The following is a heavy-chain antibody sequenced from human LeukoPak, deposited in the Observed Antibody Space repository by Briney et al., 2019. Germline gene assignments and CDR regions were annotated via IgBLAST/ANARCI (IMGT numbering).Heavy chain of an antibody. CDR2: IWYDGSNK. CDR3: ARARTYYYDSSGYSFDY. J-gene: IGHJ4*02. V-gene: IGHV3-33*01. D-gene: IGHD3-22*01. CDR1: GFTFSSYD. Sequence: GRSLRLSCAASGFTFSSYDMHWVRQAPGKGLEWVAVIWYDGSNKYYADSVKGRFTISRDNFKNTLYLQMNSLRAEDTAVYYCARARTYYYDSSGYSFDYWGQGTLVTVSS.